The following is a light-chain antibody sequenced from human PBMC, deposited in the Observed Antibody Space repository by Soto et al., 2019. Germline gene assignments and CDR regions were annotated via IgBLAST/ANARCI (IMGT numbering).Light chain of an antibody. CDR3: QQGYSTPWT. CDR2: DAS. CDR1: QSISIW. Sequence: DIQMAQSPSTLSASVGDRVTITCRASQSISIWLAWYQQKPGKAPKLLIYDASILQSGVPSRFSGSGSGTEFALTISSLQPDDSATYYCQQGYSTPWTFGQGTKVDIK. J-gene: IGKJ1*01. V-gene: IGKV1-5*01.